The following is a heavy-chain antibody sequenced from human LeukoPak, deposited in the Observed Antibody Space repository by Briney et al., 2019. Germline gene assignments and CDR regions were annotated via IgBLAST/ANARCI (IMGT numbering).Heavy chain of an antibody. J-gene: IGHJ4*02. CDR1: GGSFSGYY. CDR2: INHSGST. V-gene: IGHV4-34*09. Sequence: SETLSLTCAVYGGSFSGYYWSWIRQPPGKGLEWIGEINHSGSTNYNPSLKSRVTISVDTSKNQFSVKLSSVTAADTAVYYCARGVIAAAHLDYWGQGTLVTVSS. CDR3: ARGVIAAAHLDY. D-gene: IGHD6-13*01.